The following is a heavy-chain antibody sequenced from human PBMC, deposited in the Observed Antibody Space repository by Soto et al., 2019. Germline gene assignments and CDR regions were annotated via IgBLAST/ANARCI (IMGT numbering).Heavy chain of an antibody. J-gene: IGHJ3*02. Sequence: EVQLLESGGGLVQPGGSLRLSCAASGFTFSSYAMSWVRQAPGKGLEWVSAISGSGGSTYYADSVKGRFTISRDNSKNTQYLQMNSLRAEDTAVYYCAKGAYCSSTSCYRVDAFDIWGQGTMVTVSS. CDR1: GFTFSSYA. CDR3: AKGAYCSSTSCYRVDAFDI. D-gene: IGHD2-2*01. V-gene: IGHV3-23*01. CDR2: ISGSGGST.